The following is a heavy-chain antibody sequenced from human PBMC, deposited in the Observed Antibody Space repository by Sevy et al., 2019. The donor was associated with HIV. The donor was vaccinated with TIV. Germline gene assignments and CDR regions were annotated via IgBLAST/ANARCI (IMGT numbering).Heavy chain of an antibody. Sequence: SETLSLTCAVYGGSFSGYYWSWIRQPPGKGLERIGEINHSGSTNYNPSLKSRVTISVDTSKNQFSLKLSSVTAADTAVYYCASSVLRPYGMDVWCQGTTVTVSS. D-gene: IGHD3-3*01. CDR1: GGSFSGYY. CDR2: INHSGST. J-gene: IGHJ6*02. V-gene: IGHV4-34*01. CDR3: ASSVLRPYGMDV.